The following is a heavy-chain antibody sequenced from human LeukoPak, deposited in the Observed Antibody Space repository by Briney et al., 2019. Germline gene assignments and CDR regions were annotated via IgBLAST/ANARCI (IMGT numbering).Heavy chain of an antibody. CDR1: GFTFSSYA. CDR2: ISYDGSNK. V-gene: IGHV3-30-3*01. Sequence: GRSLRLSCAASGFTFSSYAMHWVRQAPGKGLEWVAVISYDGSNKYYADSVKGRFTISRDNSKNTLCLQMNSLRAEDTAVYYCARGPRCSTRWFGELLAPYYYYGMDVWGQGTTVTVSS. CDR3: ARGPRCSTRWFGELLAPYYYYGMDV. J-gene: IGHJ6*02. D-gene: IGHD3-10*01.